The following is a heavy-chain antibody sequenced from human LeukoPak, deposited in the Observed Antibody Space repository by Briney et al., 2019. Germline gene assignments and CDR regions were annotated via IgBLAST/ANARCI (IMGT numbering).Heavy chain of an antibody. Sequence: SETLSLTCTVSGGSISSYYWSWIRQPPGKGLEWIGYIYYSGSTNYNPSLKSRVTISVDTSKNQFSLKLSSVTAADTAVYYRARVSKDAFDIWGQGTMVTVSS. CDR2: IYYSGST. V-gene: IGHV4-59*01. CDR1: GGSISSYY. CDR3: ARVSKDAFDI. J-gene: IGHJ3*02.